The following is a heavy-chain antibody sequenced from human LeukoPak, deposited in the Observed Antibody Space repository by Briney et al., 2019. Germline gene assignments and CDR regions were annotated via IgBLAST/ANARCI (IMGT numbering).Heavy chain of an antibody. D-gene: IGHD2-2*01. CDR3: ARDRGTDIVVVPAAILDY. CDR2: INKDGSDK. Sequence: GGSLRLSCAASGFIFSNNWMSWVRQAPGKGLEWVANINKDGSDKYYAGSAKGRFTISRDNAKNSLYLQMNSLRAEDTAVYYCARDRGTDIVVVPAAILDYWGQGTLVTVSS. CDR1: GFIFSNNW. V-gene: IGHV3-7*01. J-gene: IGHJ4*02.